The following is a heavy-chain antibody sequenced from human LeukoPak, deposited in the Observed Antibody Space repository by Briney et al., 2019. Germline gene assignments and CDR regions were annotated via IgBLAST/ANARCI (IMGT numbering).Heavy chain of an antibody. CDR1: GFTFSSYE. Sequence: GGSLRLSCAASGFTFSSYEMNWVRQAPGRGVEYLSYISSGSSTISYADSVKGRFTISRDNAKNSLYLQMNSLRAEDTAVYYCARLCGGDCYSGLDYWGQGTLVTVSS. CDR3: ARLCGGDCYSGLDY. J-gene: IGHJ4*02. V-gene: IGHV3-48*03. D-gene: IGHD2-21*02. CDR2: ISSGSSTI.